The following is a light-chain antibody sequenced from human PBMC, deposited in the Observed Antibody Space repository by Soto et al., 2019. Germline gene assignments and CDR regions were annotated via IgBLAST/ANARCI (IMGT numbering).Light chain of an antibody. Sequence: EIVLTQSPATLSLSPGDRATLSCRASQSVRSYLAWYQQKPGQAPRLLIYDASNRATGIPARFSGSGSGTDFTLTISSLETEDFALYYCQQRSNWPLTFGGGTKVEIK. J-gene: IGKJ4*01. CDR1: QSVRSY. CDR3: QQRSNWPLT. V-gene: IGKV3-11*01. CDR2: DAS.